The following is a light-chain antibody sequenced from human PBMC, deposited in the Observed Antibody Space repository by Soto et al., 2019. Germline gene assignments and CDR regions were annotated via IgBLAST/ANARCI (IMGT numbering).Light chain of an antibody. Sequence: QLVLTQSPSASASLGASVKLTCTLSSGHSSYAIAWHQQQPEKGPRYLMKLNSDGSHSKGDGIPDRFSGSSSGTERYLTISSLQSEDEADYYCQTWGTGPAVXGGGTQLTVL. V-gene: IGLV4-69*01. CDR3: QTWGTGPAV. CDR1: SGHSSYA. J-gene: IGLJ7*01. CDR2: LNSDGSH.